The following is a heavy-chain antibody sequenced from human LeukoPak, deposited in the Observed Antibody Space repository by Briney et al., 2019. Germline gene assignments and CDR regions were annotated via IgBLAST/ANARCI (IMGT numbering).Heavy chain of an antibody. CDR1: GFTFSSYA. CDR3: AKGCLRFLEWLLYDY. V-gene: IGHV3-23*01. D-gene: IGHD3-3*01. Sequence: PGGSLRLSFAASGFTFSSYAMSWVRKAPGKGLGWVSAISGSGGSTYYADSVKGRFTISRDNSKNTLYLQMNSLRAEDTAVYYCAKGCLRFLEWLLYDYWGQGTLVTVSS. CDR2: ISGSGGST. J-gene: IGHJ4*02.